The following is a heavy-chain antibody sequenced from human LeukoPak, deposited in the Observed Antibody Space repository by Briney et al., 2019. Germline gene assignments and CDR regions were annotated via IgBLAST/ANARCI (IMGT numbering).Heavy chain of an antibody. D-gene: IGHD3-22*01. J-gene: IGHJ4*02. CDR2: INSDGSST. Sequence: PGGSLRLSCAASEFTFSSYWMHWVRQAPGEGLVWVSYINSDGSSTSYADYVKGRFTISRDNAKNSLYLQMNSLRAEDTAVYYCARDSTYYYDSSGYPPDYWGQGTLVTVSS. CDR3: ARDSTYYYDSSGYPPDY. V-gene: IGHV3-74*01. CDR1: EFTFSSYW.